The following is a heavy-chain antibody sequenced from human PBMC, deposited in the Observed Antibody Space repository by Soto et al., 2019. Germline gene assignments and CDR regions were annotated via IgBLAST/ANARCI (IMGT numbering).Heavy chain of an antibody. CDR2: ISSSSSYI. D-gene: IGHD3-3*01. V-gene: IGHV3-21*01. CDR3: ALSYYDFWSGYYTGTTTGDY. Sequence: GGSLRLSCAASGFTFSSYSMNWVRQAPGKGLEWVSSISSSSSYIYYADSVKGRFTISRDNAKNSLYLQMNSLRAEDTAVYYCALSYYDFWSGYYTGTTTGDYWGQGTLVTVSS. J-gene: IGHJ4*02. CDR1: GFTFSSYS.